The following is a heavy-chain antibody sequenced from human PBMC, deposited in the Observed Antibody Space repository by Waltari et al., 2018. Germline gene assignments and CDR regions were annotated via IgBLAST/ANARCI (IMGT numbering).Heavy chain of an antibody. CDR1: GFSNSRGYF. CDR3: ARLPRGSYRPRYFDY. D-gene: IGHD3-16*02. CDR2: IYHSGST. Sequence: QVQLQEAGPGLVEPSEDLSPTCPVPGFSNSRGYFLGWNRQPPGKGLEWIGSIYHSGSTYYNPSLKSRVTISVDTSKNQFSLKLSSVTAADTAVYYCARLPRGSYRPRYFDYWGQGTLVTVSS. J-gene: IGHJ4*02. V-gene: IGHV4-38-2*01.